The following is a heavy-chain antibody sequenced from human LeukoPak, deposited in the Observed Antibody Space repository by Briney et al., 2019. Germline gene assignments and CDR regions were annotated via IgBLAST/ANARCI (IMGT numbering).Heavy chain of an antibody. J-gene: IGHJ4*02. CDR2: IGSNSSSI. Sequence: PGGSLRLSCAASGFTFSSYAMSWVRQAPGKGLEWVSYIGSNSSSIYDADSVKGRFTISRDNAKKSLYLQMNNLRAEDTAVYYCARARGYSYGYSDYWGRGTLVTVSS. V-gene: IGHV3-48*01. D-gene: IGHD5-18*01. CDR3: ARARGYSYGYSDY. CDR1: GFTFSSYA.